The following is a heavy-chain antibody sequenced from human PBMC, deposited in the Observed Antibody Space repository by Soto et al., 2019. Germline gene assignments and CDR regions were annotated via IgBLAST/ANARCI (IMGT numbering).Heavy chain of an antibody. CDR3: VRGGGGGLFDP. J-gene: IGHJ5*02. CDR1: RFTFSDYY. Sequence: GGSLRPSCASSRFTFSDYYMSWLRQAPGKGLXWLSXXXPXSXXXAXXXXVKGRFTISRDNARRSLSLQMNSLTVDDTAIYYCVRGGGGGLFDPWGQGSMLTVAS. V-gene: IGHV3-11*06. CDR2: XXPXSX. D-gene: IGHD2-15*01.